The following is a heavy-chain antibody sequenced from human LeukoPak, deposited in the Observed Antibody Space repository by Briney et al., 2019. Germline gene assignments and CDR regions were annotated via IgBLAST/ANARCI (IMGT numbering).Heavy chain of an antibody. Sequence: SQTLSLTCTVSGGSISSGNYYRSWIRQPPGKGLEWIGYIHNSGSTYYNPSLKSPVSISVDTSKSHFSLRLSSVTAADTAVYYCARGEYYGSGSYYPGDYWGQGTLVTVSS. V-gene: IGHV4-30-4*01. J-gene: IGHJ4*02. D-gene: IGHD3-10*01. CDR1: GGSISSGNYY. CDR3: ARGEYYGSGSYYPGDY. CDR2: IHNSGST.